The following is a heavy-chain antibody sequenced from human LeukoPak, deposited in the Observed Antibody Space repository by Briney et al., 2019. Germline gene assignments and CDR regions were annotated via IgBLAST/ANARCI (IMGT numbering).Heavy chain of an antibody. J-gene: IGHJ3*02. V-gene: IGHV3-66*01. CDR1: VFSVTNNS. CDR3: ATSSRNWGPDGFDI. D-gene: IGHD7-27*01. CDR2: ILGGVDT. Sequence: PGGSLRLSCEASVFSVTNNSMSWVRQAPRKGLEWVSHILGGVDTYYAGSVRGRFTISRDSSKNTLYLQMNSLRAEDTAVYYCATSSRNWGPDGFDIWGQGIMVTVSS.